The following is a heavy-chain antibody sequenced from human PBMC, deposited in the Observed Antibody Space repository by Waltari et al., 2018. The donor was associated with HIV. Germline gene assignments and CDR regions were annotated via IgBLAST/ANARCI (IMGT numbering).Heavy chain of an antibody. CDR1: GFTFSSHW. CDR3: TREGVETTAPADY. V-gene: IGHV3-74*01. J-gene: IGHJ4*02. D-gene: IGHD4-17*01. CDR2: INGDGSGT. Sequence: EVQLVASGGGLVQAGGSLRLSCAASGFTFSSHWMLWVRQAPGKGLVWVARINGDGSGTSYADSVRGRFSISRENAENSLHLHMNSVRPEDMGLYYCTREGVETTAPADYWGQGTLVTVSS.